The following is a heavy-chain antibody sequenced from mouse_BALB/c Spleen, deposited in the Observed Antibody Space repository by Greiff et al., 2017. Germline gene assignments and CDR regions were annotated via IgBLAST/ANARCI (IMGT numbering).Heavy chain of an antibody. Sequence: LMESGPELVKPGASVKISCKASGYTFTDYYINWVKQKPGQGLEWIGWIYPGSGNTKYNEKFKGKATLTVDTSSSTAYMQLSSLTSEDTAVYFCARWIITTVVAPFDYWGQGTTLTVSS. CDR2: IYPGSGNT. J-gene: IGHJ2*01. V-gene: IGHV1-84*02. CDR3: ARWIITTVVAPFDY. D-gene: IGHD1-1*01. CDR1: GYTFTDYY.